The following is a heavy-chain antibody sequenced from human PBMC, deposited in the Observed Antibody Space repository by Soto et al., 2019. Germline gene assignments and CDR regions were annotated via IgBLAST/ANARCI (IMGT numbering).Heavy chain of an antibody. CDR2: INAGNGNT. V-gene: IGHV1-3*01. CDR3: ARGVYYYGSGSYYNSGIDY. Sequence: QVQLVQSGAEVKKPGASVKVSCKASGYTFTSYAMHWVRQAPGQRLEWMGWINAGNGNTKYSQKFQGRVTITRDTSASTAYMELSSLRSEDTAVYYCARGVYYYGSGSYYNSGIDYWGQGTLVTVSS. D-gene: IGHD3-10*01. J-gene: IGHJ4*02. CDR1: GYTFTSYA.